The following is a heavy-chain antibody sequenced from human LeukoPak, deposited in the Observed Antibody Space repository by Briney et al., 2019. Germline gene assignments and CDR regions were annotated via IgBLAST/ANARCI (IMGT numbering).Heavy chain of an antibody. CDR1: GFSLSTRGVG. D-gene: IGHD3-9*01. V-gene: IGHV2-5*01. J-gene: IGHJ4*02. Sequence: SGPTLVHPTPPLTLTCTFSGFSLSTRGVGVGWIRQPPGKAPEWLALIYWNSDNRYSPSLKSRLTITKDTSKNQVVLTMTNMDPVDTATYYCASSRYDILTGHYNFDYWGQGTLVTVSS. CDR3: ASSRYDILTGHYNFDY. CDR2: IYWNSDN.